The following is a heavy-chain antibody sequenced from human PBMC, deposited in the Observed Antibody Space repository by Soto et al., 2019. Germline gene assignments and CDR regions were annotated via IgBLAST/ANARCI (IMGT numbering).Heavy chain of an antibody. D-gene: IGHD6-6*01. J-gene: IGHJ4*01. V-gene: IGHV3-23*01. CDR2: ISNSGGNT. CDR1: GFTFSNYA. Sequence: EVQLLESGGGLVQPGGSLRLSCAASGFTFSNYAMSWVRQAPGKGLEWVSTISNSGGNTYYADSVKGRFTISRDNSEHTLYLQMNSLRAEDTALYYCAKERAARVFDYWGHGSLVSVSS. CDR3: AKERAARVFDY.